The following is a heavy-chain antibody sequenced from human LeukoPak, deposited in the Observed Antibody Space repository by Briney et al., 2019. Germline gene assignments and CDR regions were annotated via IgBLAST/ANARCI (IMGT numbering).Heavy chain of an antibody. D-gene: IGHD1-26*01. CDR1: GGSISSYY. CDR3: ARSLVGATRYYYYYMDV. V-gene: IGHV4-59*12. J-gene: IGHJ6*03. CDR2: IYYSGST. Sequence: KPSETLSLTCTVSGGSISSYYWSWIRQPPGKGLEWIGYIYYSGSTNYNPSLESRVTISVDTSKNQFSLKLSSVTAADTAVYYCARSLVGATRYYYYYMDVWGKGTTVTVSS.